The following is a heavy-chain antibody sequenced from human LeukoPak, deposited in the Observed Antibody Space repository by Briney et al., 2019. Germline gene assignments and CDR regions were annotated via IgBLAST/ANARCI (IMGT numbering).Heavy chain of an antibody. CDR3: AANSAHYYYYYMDV. Sequence: SVKVSCKASGGTFSSYAISWVRQAPGQGLEWMGGIIPIFGTANYAQKFQGRVTITTDESTRTAYMEMSSLRSEDTAVYYCAANSAHYYYYYMDVWGKGTTVTVSS. CDR2: IIPIFGTA. J-gene: IGHJ6*03. V-gene: IGHV1-69*05. CDR1: GGTFSSYA. D-gene: IGHD5-24*01.